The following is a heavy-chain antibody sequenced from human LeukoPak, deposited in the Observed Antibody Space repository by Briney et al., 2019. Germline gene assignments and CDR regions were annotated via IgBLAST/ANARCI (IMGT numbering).Heavy chain of an antibody. CDR2: VYHSGGGNK. CDR3: ARHNPRTTGYSSGSTFDF. Sequence: PSETLSLTCAVAGGSLSTTSWGVWLRQPPGRGLEWIGEVYHSGGGNKNYNPSLKSRPTISIDTSRNQFSLNLQSVTAADTAVYFCARHNPRTTGYSSGSTFDFWGQGILVTVSS. D-gene: IGHD6-19*01. V-gene: IGHV4-4*02. CDR1: GGSLSTTSW. J-gene: IGHJ4*02.